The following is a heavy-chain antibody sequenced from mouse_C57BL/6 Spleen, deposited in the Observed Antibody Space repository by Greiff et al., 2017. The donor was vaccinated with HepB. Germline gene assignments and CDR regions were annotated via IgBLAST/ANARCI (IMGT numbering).Heavy chain of an antibody. CDR3: AIWDSFDY. Sequence: EVMLVESGGDLVKPGGSLKLSCAASGFTFSSYGMSWVRQTPDKRLEWVATISSGGSYTYYPDSVKGRFTISRDNAKNTRYLQVSSLQSEDTAMYYCAIWDSFDYWGQGTTLTVSS. J-gene: IGHJ2*01. D-gene: IGHD4-1*01. V-gene: IGHV5-6*01. CDR2: ISSGGSYT. CDR1: GFTFSSYG.